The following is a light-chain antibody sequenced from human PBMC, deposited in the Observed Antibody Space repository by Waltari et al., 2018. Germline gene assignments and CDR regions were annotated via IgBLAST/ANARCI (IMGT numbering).Light chain of an antibody. Sequence: SYVLTQPPSVSVAPGQTARITCGGNNIGSKKVQWYQQKPGQAPVLGAYEDSDRPSGIPGRFTGANSGNPATVSISRVEAGDEADYYCQVWDGFSDHVFGTGTKVTVL. J-gene: IGLJ1*01. CDR2: EDS. CDR3: QVWDGFSDHV. V-gene: IGLV3-21*02. CDR1: NIGSKK.